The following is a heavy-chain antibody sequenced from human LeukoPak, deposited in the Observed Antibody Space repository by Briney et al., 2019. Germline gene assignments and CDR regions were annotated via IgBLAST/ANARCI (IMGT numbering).Heavy chain of an antibody. V-gene: IGHV3-30*18. D-gene: IGHD5-18*01. Sequence: GGSPRLSCAASGFTFSSSGMHWVRQAPGRGLEWVALISYEGTHEYYADSVRGRFTISRDNSKNTVYLQMNSLRAEDTAVYYCAKDLSYGYGFEHWGQGTLVTVST. J-gene: IGHJ4*02. CDR3: AKDLSYGYGFEH. CDR2: ISYEGTHE. CDR1: GFTFSSSG.